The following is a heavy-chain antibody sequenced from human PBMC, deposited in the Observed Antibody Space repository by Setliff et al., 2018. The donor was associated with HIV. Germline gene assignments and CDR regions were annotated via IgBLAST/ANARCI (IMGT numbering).Heavy chain of an antibody. V-gene: IGHV4-4*09. Sequence: PSETLSLTCTVSGGSISGYYWSWIRPSPGKGLEWIGNIYSSGSTNFNPPLKSRVTLSIDTSKNQFPLNLTSMTAADTAVYFCVRHGYYYDFIDIWGQGTVVTVSS. CDR3: VRHGYYYDFIDI. D-gene: IGHD3-22*01. CDR2: IYSSGST. J-gene: IGHJ3*02. CDR1: GGSISGYY.